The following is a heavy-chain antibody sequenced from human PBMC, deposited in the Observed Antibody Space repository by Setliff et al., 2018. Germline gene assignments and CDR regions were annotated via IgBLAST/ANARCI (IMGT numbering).Heavy chain of an antibody. D-gene: IGHD2-15*01. J-gene: IGHJ4*02. CDR1: GGSISTDPYF. Sequence: SETLSLTCAVSGGSISTDPYFWTWIRQHPVKGLEWIGYISYSGRTSYNPSLYSRITVSLDRSKNQFSLQLTSVTTADTAMYYCARVAYPNGGSCRYFDNWGQGTLVTVSS. V-gene: IGHV4-31*11. CDR3: ARVAYPNGGSCRYFDN. CDR2: ISYSGRT.